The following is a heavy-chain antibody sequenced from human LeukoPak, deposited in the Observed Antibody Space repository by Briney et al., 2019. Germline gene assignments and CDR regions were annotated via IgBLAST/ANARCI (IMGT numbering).Heavy chain of an antibody. CDR2: IYSGGST. V-gene: IGHV3-53*01. Sequence: PGGSLRLSCAASGFTVSSNYMSWVRQAPGKGLEWVSVIYSGGSTYYADSVKGRFTTSRDNSKNTLYLQMNSLRAEDTAVYYCARESITTSSLWFDPWGQGTLVTVSS. J-gene: IGHJ5*02. D-gene: IGHD3-10*01. CDR1: GFTVSSNY. CDR3: ARESITTSSLWFDP.